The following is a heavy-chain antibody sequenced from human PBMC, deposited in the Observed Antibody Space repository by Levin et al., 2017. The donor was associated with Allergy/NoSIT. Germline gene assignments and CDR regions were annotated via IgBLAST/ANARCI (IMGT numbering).Heavy chain of an antibody. Sequence: SQTLSLTCAVSGGSISSSYWSWIRQPPGKGLEWIGYIYYSGSTNYNPSLKSRVTISVDTSKNQFSLKLSSVTAADTAVYYCAKCGNYYYYMDVWGKGTTVTVSS. V-gene: IGHV4-59*01. CDR1: GGSISSSY. J-gene: IGHJ6*03. CDR3: AKCGNYYYYMDV. CDR2: IYYSGST. D-gene: IGHD2-15*01.